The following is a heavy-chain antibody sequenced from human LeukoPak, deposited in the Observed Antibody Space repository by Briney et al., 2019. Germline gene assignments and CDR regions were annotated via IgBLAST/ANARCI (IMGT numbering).Heavy chain of an antibody. J-gene: IGHJ4*02. D-gene: IGHD4-11*01. Sequence: GASVKVSCKDSGYTFTHYAVHWVRQAPGQRLEWMGWTNVGNEYTESSQKFQDRLTITSDTTATTVYMELSSLRSEDTAVYYCARDDFSTYPGLNYFDYWGQGSLVTVSS. CDR1: GYTFTHYA. CDR3: ARDDFSTYPGLNYFDY. CDR2: TNVGNEYT. V-gene: IGHV1-3*01.